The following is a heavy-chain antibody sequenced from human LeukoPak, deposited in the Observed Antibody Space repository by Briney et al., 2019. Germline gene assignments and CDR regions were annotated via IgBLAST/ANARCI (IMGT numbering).Heavy chain of an antibody. CDR2: INPNSGGT. Sequence: GASVKVSCKASGYTFTGYYMHWVRQAPGQGLEWMGWINPNSGGTNYAQKFQGRVTMTRDTSISTAYMELSRLRSDDTAVYYCARAPLYGYCSGGSCYIDYWGQGTLVTVSS. CDR3: ARAPLYGYCSGGSCYIDY. V-gene: IGHV1-2*02. D-gene: IGHD2-15*01. CDR1: GYTFTGYY. J-gene: IGHJ4*02.